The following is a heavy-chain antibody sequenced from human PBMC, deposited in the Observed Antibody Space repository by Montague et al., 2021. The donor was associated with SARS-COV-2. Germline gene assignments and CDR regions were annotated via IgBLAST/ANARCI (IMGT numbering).Heavy chain of an antibody. CDR1: GDSISSSSYT. J-gene: IGHJ4*02. CDR2: VHYSGRP. Sequence: SETLSLTCTVSGDSISSSSYTWGWIRQPPGKGLEWIGSVHYSGRPYYNPSLKSRVTIYVGTSKNQLSLKLSSVTAADTAVYYCTRHVHMTWPEPSPGFDYWGQGTLVTVSS. CDR3: TRHVHMTWPEPSPGFDY. D-gene: IGHD1-1*01. V-gene: IGHV4-39*01.